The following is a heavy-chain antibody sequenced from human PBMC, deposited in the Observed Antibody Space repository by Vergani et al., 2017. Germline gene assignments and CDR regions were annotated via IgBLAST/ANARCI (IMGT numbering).Heavy chain of an antibody. J-gene: IGHJ4*02. V-gene: IGHV4-31*03. CDR2: IYSTGST. CDR3: ASNPRLGGDVVDS. Sequence: QVQLQESGPGLAKPSQTLSLTCSVSGDSISSGVYYWNWIRQHPGKGLEWIGYIYSTGSTHHNPSLRRRINMSVDTSKNQFSLKLNSVTAADTAMYYCASNPRLGGDVVDSWGQGTLVTVSS. D-gene: IGHD3-16*01. CDR1: GDSISSGVYY.